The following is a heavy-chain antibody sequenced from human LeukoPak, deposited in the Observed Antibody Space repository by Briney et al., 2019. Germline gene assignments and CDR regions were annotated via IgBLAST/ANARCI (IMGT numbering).Heavy chain of an antibody. CDR1: GYTFTGYY. CDR3: ASGGQWGVAATYFDY. Sequence: ASVKVSCKASGYTFTGYYVHWVRQAPGQGLEWMGWINPNGGDTKYAQKFLGRVTMTRDTSITTAYMELSSLRSDDTAVYYCASGGQWGVAATYFDYWGQGTLVTVSS. D-gene: IGHD5-12*01. V-gene: IGHV1-2*02. J-gene: IGHJ4*02. CDR2: INPNGGDT.